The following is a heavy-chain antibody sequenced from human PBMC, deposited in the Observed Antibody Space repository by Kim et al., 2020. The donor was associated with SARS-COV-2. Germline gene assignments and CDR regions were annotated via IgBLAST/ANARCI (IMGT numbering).Heavy chain of an antibody. V-gene: IGHV3-23*01. CDR2: IRGSGGST. Sequence: GGSLRLSCAASGFAFSSYAMSWVRQAPGKGLEWVSAIRGSGGSTLYADSVKGRFTISRDNSKNTLYLQMSSLRAEDTAVYYCATVGGYPAWYFDYWGQETLVTVSS. J-gene: IGHJ4*02. CDR3: ATVGGYPAWYFDY. CDR1: GFAFSSYA. D-gene: IGHD5-12*01.